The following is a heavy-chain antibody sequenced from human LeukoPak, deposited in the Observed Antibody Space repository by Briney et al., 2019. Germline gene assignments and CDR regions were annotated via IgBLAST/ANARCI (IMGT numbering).Heavy chain of an antibody. V-gene: IGHV4-38-2*02. Sequence: SETLSLTCTVSGYSISSGYYWGWIRQPPGRGLEWIGTIYHSGSTYYNPSLKTRVTISVDTSKNQFSLNLTSLTAADTAVYYCARDRKYYYHMDVWGKGTTVTVSS. CDR1: GYSISSGYY. D-gene: IGHD1-14*01. CDR2: IYHSGST. CDR3: ARDRKYYYHMDV. J-gene: IGHJ6*03.